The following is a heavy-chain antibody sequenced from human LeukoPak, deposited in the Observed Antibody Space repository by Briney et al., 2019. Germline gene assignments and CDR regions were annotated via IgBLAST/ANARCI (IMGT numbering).Heavy chain of an antibody. V-gene: IGHV5-51*01. CDR3: ARPGPTVRYFDY. J-gene: IGHJ4*02. CDR1: GYSSTTYW. D-gene: IGHD1-1*01. CDR2: IYPGDSDT. Sequence: GESLKISCKVSGYSSTTYWIARVRQMPGKGLEWMGIIYPGDSDTRYSPSFQGQVTISADKSISTAYLQRSSLKASDTAMYYCARPGPTVRYFDYWGQGTLVTVSS.